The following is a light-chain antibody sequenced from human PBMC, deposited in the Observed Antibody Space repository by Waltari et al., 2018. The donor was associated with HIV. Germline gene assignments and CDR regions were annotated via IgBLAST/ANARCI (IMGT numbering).Light chain of an antibody. CDR1: SSDVGGYNY. J-gene: IGLJ3*02. CDR3: SSYTSSSTRV. V-gene: IGLV2-14*01. CDR2: EVS. Sequence: QSALTQPASVSGSPGQSLTISCTGTSSDVGGYNYVSWCQQHPGKAPKLMIYEVSNRPSGVSNRFSGSKSGNTASLTISGLQAEDEADYYCSSYTSSSTRVFGGGTNLTVL.